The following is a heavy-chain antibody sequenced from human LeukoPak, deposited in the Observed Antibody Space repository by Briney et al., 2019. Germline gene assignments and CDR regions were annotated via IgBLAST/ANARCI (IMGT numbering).Heavy chain of an antibody. J-gene: IGHJ4*02. Sequence: PGGSLRLSCAASGFTFSDYYMSWIRQARGKGLEWVSYISSSGSTIYYADSVKGRFTISRDNAKNSLYLQMNSLRAEDTAVYYCARDPVRGYSFSTYFDYWGQGTLVTVSS. V-gene: IGHV3-11*01. CDR2: ISSSGSTI. CDR3: ARDPVRGYSFSTYFDY. CDR1: GFTFSDYY. D-gene: IGHD5-18*01.